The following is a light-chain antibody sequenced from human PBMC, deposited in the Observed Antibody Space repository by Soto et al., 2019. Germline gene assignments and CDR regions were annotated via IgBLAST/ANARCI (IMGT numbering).Light chain of an antibody. Sequence: DVVMTQSPLSLPVTLGQPASISCRSSQGLVYKDGHTYLHGFQQRPGQSPRRLIYEVSNRDSGVPDRFTGSESGADFTRKVSRVEAEDVRVYYCMQRTHWPLTFGGGTKVEIK. V-gene: IGKV2-30*01. CDR2: EVS. J-gene: IGKJ4*01. CDR3: MQRTHWPLT. CDR1: QGLVYKDGHTY.